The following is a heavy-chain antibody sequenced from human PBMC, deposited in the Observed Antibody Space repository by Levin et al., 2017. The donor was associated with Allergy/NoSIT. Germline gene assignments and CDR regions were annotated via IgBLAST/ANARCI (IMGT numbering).Heavy chain of an antibody. CDR2: MNPNSGNT. V-gene: IGHV1-8*01. CDR3: ANQKWERLRSYSYYGMDV. Sequence: GESLKISCKASGYTFTNYDINWVRQATGQGLEWMGWMNPNSGNTGYAQKFQGRVTLTRTSSISTAYMELSSLTSEDTAVYYCANQKWERLRSYSYYGMDVWGQGTTVTVSS. CDR1: GYTFTNYD. J-gene: IGHJ6*02. D-gene: IGHD1-26*01.